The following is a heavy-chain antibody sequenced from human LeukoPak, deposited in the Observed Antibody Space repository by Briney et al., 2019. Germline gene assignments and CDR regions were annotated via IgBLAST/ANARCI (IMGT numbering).Heavy chain of an antibody. CDR2: IYYSGST. J-gene: IGHJ4*02. CDR3: ATWRGVFD. Sequence: SQTLSLACTVSGASVSSGGYYWSWIRQHPGKGLEWIGYIYYSGSTYYSPSLKSRITISVDTSKNQFSLRLSSVTAADTAVYYCATWRGVFDWGQGTLVTVSS. D-gene: IGHD6-13*01. CDR1: GASVSSGGYY. V-gene: IGHV4-31*03.